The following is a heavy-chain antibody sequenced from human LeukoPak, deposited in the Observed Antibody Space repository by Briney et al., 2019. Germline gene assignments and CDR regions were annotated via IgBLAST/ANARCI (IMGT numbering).Heavy chain of an antibody. V-gene: IGHV1-8*01. CDR2: MNPNSGNT. J-gene: IGHJ4*02. CDR1: GYTFTSYD. CDR3: ARGSTYYDFWSGYYHFDY. D-gene: IGHD3-3*01. Sequence: GASVKVSCKASGYTFTSYDINWVRQATGQGLEWMGWMNPNSGNTGYAQKFQGRVTMTRDTSISTAYMELSRLRSDDTAVYYCARGSTYYDFWSGYYHFDYWGQGTLVTVSS.